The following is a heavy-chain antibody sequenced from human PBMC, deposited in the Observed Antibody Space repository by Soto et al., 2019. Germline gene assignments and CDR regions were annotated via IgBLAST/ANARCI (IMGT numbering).Heavy chain of an antibody. Sequence: GASVKVSCKASGGTFSSYAISWVRQAPGQGLEWMGGIIPIFGTANYAQKFQGRVTITADESTSTAYMELSSLRSEDTAVYYCARVVGATDYYYYYGMDVWRQRTTVTVPS. D-gene: IGHD1-26*01. CDR1: GGTFSSYA. V-gene: IGHV1-69*13. CDR3: ARVVGATDYYYYYGMDV. J-gene: IGHJ6*02. CDR2: IIPIFGTA.